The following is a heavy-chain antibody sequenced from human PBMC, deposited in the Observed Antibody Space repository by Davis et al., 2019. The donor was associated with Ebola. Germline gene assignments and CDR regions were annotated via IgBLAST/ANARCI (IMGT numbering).Heavy chain of an antibody. Sequence: PGGSLRLSCAASGFTFSNYDIHWVRQGKGRGLEWVSVIGPGGATYYSASVKGRFTIFRENGKNSVYLQMNSLRAEDTAVYYCRASAGTEFDLWGQGTLVTVSS. CDR1: GFTFSNYD. V-gene: IGHV3-13*01. J-gene: IGHJ4*02. CDR3: RASAGTEFDL. D-gene: IGHD6-13*01. CDR2: IGPGGAT.